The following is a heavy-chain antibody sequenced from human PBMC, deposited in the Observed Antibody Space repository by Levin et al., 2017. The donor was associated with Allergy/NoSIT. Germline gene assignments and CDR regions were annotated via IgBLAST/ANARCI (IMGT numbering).Heavy chain of an antibody. CDR3: AKVYRAYGDFFSFDS. J-gene: IGHJ4*02. CDR2: ISGSGDST. D-gene: IGHD4-17*01. CDR1: GFTFSSYA. Sequence: GESLKISCAASGFTFSSYAMNWVRQAPGKGLEWVSSISGSGDSTYYADSVKGRFTISRDNSKNMLYLHMNSLRAEDTAIFYCAKVYRAYGDFFSFDSWGQGALVTVSS. V-gene: IGHV3-23*01.